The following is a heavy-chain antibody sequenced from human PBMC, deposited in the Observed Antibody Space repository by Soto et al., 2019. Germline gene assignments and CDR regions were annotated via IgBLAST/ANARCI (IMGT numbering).Heavy chain of an antibody. V-gene: IGHV1-2*04. D-gene: IGHD2-8*01. CDR1: GYTFTCYL. CDR3: ARGDSTDCSNGVCSFFYNHDMDV. Sequence: GASVKVSCKASGYTFTCYLMHWVRQAPEQGLEWMGWINTNNGGTNSAQKFQGWVTMTTDTSISTASMELTRLTSDDTAIYYCARGDSTDCSNGVCSFFYNHDMDVWGQGTTVTVSS. J-gene: IGHJ6*02. CDR2: INTNNGGT.